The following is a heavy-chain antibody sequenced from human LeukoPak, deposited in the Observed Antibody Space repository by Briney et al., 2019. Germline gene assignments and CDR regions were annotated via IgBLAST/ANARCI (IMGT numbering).Heavy chain of an antibody. D-gene: IGHD6-19*01. CDR2: TSGDEDST. V-gene: IGHV3-23*01. Sequence: PGGSLRLSCAASGLTFKNFAMSWVRQAPGKGLEWLAVTSGDEDSTYYADSVRGHFVISTDNSKNTLFLHMNSLRAEDTAVYYCTIDLMTGFSSGWHFGYWGQGTLVTVSS. CDR3: TIDLMTGFSSGWHFGY. J-gene: IGHJ4*02. CDR1: GLTFKNFA.